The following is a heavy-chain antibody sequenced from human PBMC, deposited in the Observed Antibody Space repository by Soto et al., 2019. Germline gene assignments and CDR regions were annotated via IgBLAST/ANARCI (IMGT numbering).Heavy chain of an antibody. CDR1: GFTFSSYA. J-gene: IGHJ4*02. CDR3: AKANTPTYCYDSSGFDGFDC. V-gene: IGHV3-23*01. CDR2: IRGGGAGT. D-gene: IGHD3-22*01. Sequence: EVQLLESGGDLVQPGGSLRLSCAASGFTFSSYAMSWVRQAPGKGLEWVSAIRGGGAGTYYADSVKGRFSISRDNSENTLYLQMNSLRAEDTDVYYCAKANTPTYCYDSSGFDGFDCWGQGTLVTVSS.